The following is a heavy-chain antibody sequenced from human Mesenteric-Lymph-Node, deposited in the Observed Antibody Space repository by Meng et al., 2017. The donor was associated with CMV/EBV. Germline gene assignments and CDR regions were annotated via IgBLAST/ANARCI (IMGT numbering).Heavy chain of an antibody. CDR3: ARELGITMVRGFDY. CDR1: GDSISGYY. Sequence: SETLSLTCTVSGDSISGYYWSWIRQPPGKGLEWIGYIYYSGSTNYNPSLKSRVTISIDTSKNHFSLKLSSVTAADRAVYYCARELGITMVRGFDYWGQGTLVTVSS. V-gene: IGHV4-59*01. D-gene: IGHD3-10*01. J-gene: IGHJ4*02. CDR2: IYYSGST.